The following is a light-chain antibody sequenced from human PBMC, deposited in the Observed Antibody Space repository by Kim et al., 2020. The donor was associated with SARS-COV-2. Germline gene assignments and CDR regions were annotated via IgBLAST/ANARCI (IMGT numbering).Light chain of an antibody. J-gene: IGKJ1*01. Sequence: PGERVTLSCRASQSVCSSYLTCYQQKPGQAPRLLIYGASTRATGIPARFSGSGSGTDFTLTISSLQPEDFAVYYCQQDYNLRTFGQGTKVDI. CDR2: GAS. CDR1: QSVCSSY. CDR3: QQDYNLRT. V-gene: IGKV3D-7*01.